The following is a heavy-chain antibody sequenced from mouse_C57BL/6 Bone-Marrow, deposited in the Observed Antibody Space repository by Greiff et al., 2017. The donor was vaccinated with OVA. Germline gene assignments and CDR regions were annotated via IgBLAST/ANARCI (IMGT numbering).Heavy chain of an antibody. CDR3: ARQLYYRVYFDY. D-gene: IGHD2-1*01. CDR1: GFTFSSYG. V-gene: IGHV5-6*01. CDR2: ISSGGSYT. J-gene: IGHJ2*01. Sequence: EVQVVESGGDLVKPGGSLKLSCAASGFTFSSYGMSWVRQTPDKRLEWVATISSGGSYTYYPDSVKGRFTISRDNAKNTLYLQRSSLKSEDTAMYYWARQLYYRVYFDYWGQGTTLTVSS.